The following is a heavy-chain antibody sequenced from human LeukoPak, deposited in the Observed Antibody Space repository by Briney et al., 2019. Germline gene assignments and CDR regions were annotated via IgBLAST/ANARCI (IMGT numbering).Heavy chain of an antibody. Sequence: GRSLRLSCAASGLTFDDYAMHWVRQAPGKGLEWVSGISWNSGSIGYADSVKGRFTISRDNAKDSLYLQMNSLRAEDTALYYCAKDISDGSGSYYTTPDYWGQGTLVTVSS. D-gene: IGHD3-10*01. V-gene: IGHV3-9*01. CDR2: ISWNSGSI. J-gene: IGHJ4*02. CDR1: GLTFDDYA. CDR3: AKDISDGSGSYYTTPDY.